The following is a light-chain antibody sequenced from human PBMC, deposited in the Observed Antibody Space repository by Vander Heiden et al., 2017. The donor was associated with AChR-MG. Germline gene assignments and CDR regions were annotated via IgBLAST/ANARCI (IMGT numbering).Light chain of an antibody. CDR2: SAS. V-gene: IGKV1-9*01. CDR3: QQVKSYPGEVT. Sequence: DIQLTQSPSFLSASVGDRVTITCRASQGISSSLAWYQQRPGKPPKLLIYSASTLQSGVPSRFSGSGSGTEFTLTINSLQPEDFATYYCQQVKSYPGEVTFGGGTKVEIK. CDR1: QGISSS. J-gene: IGKJ4*01.